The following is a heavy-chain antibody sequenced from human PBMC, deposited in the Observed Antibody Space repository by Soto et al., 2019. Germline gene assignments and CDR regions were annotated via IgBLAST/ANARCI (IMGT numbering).Heavy chain of an antibody. CDR3: ARGGGAHCTNGVCYTLPRGGGNWSDP. CDR1: GGTFSSYA. Sequence: SVRGAGKAAGGTFSSYAISWVRQAPGQGLEWMGGIIPIFGTANYAQKFQGRVTITADESTSTAYMELSSLRSEDTAVYYCARGGGAHCTNGVCYTLPRGGGNWSDPWGQGTLVTVSS. CDR2: IIPIFGTA. J-gene: IGHJ5*02. V-gene: IGHV1-69*13. D-gene: IGHD2-8*01.